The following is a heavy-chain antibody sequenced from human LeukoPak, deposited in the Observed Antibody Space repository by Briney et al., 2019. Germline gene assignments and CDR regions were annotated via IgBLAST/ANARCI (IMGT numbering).Heavy chain of an antibody. CDR3: ARQRGNSAGPFDY. CDR2: IYHSGST. J-gene: IGHJ4*02. Sequence: PSETLSLTCIVSGYSISSGYYWGWIRQPPGKGLEWIGSIYHSGSTYYNPSLKSLVTISVDTSKNQFSLKLSSVTAADTAMYYCARQRGNSAGPFDYWGQGTLVTVSS. V-gene: IGHV4-38-2*02. CDR1: GYSISSGYY. D-gene: IGHD1/OR15-1a*01.